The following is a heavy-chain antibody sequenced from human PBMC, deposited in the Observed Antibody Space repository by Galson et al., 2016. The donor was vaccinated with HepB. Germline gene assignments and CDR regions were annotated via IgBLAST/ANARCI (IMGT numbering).Heavy chain of an antibody. CDR2: IYPGDSDT. D-gene: IGHD2-2*01. CDR3: ARSALYCSSRGCSDDYYGMDV. CDR1: GYSFTTFW. V-gene: IGHV5-51*01. Sequence: QSGAEVKKPGESLKISCQGSGYSFTTFWIGWVRQMPGKGLEWMGIIYPGDSDTRYNTSFEGQVTMSVDKSISTAYLQWSSLKASDTAMYYCARSALYCSSRGCSDDYYGMDVWGQDLTVIV. J-gene: IGHJ6*02.